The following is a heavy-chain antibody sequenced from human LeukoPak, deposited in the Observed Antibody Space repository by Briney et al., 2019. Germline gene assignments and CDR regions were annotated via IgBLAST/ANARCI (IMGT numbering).Heavy chain of an antibody. CDR1: GFPFSGSA. J-gene: IGHJ3*02. Sequence: GGSLRLSCAASGFPFSGSAIHWVRQASAIGLEWLGRIRSKANSYATAYAASVNGRFTISRDDSKNTAYLQMNSLKTEDTAVYYCTSRLTPSYYYDSSVSDAFESWGQGTMVTVSS. CDR3: TSRLTPSYYYDSSVSDAFES. D-gene: IGHD3-22*01. CDR2: IRSKANSYAT. V-gene: IGHV3-73*01.